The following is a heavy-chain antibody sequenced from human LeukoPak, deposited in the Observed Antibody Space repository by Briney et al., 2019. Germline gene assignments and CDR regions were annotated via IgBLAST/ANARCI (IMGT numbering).Heavy chain of an antibody. Sequence: SQTLSLTCTVSGGSLISDDSYWSCIRPPPGKGLEWIGYIYYSGSTYYNPSLESRVTISIDTSKNHFSLRLSSVTAADTAVYYCARQLSNYGDYVGVFDSWGQGTLVTVSS. V-gene: IGHV4-30-4*01. CDR2: IYYSGST. J-gene: IGHJ4*02. D-gene: IGHD4-17*01. CDR1: GGSLISDDSY. CDR3: ARQLSNYGDYVGVFDS.